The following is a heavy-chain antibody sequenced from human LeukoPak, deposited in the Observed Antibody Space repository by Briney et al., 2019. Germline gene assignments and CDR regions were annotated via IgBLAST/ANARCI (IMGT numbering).Heavy chain of an antibody. J-gene: IGHJ4*02. CDR2: IRYDGSNK. CDR1: GFTFSTYW. D-gene: IGHD6-19*01. Sequence: GGSLRLSCAASGFTFSTYWMSWVRQAPGKGLEWVAFIRYDGSNKYYADSVKGRFTISRDNSKNTLYLQMNSLRAEDTAVYYCAKDPSSSGWYEVYLDYWGQGTLVTVSS. V-gene: IGHV3-30*02. CDR3: AKDPSSSGWYEVYLDY.